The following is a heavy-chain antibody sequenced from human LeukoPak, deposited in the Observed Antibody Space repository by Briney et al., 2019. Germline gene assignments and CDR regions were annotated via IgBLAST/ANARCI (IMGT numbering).Heavy chain of an antibody. Sequence: GGSLRLSCAASGFTFSSYEMNWVRQAPGKGLEWVSYISSSGSTIYYADSVKGRFTISRDNAKNSLYLQMNSLRAEDTAVYYCASELNDYDYFDYWGQGTLVTVSS. D-gene: IGHD4-17*01. V-gene: IGHV3-48*03. CDR2: ISSSGSTI. CDR1: GFTFSSYE. J-gene: IGHJ4*02. CDR3: ASELNDYDYFDY.